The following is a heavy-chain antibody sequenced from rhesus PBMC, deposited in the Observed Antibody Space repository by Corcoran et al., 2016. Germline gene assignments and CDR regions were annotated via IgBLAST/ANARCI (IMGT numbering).Heavy chain of an antibody. Sequence: QVQLQESGPGLVKPSETLSLTCAVSGGSISSGYYYWSWIPQPPGKGLEWFGYNTDNGRTPYYPSLKSRVTISRDTSKNQFSLKLSSVTAADTAVYYCARHGILDAFDFWGQGLRVTVSS. D-gene: IGHD2-21*01. CDR1: GGSISSGYYY. CDR3: ARHGILDAFDF. V-gene: IGHV4-122*02. J-gene: IGHJ3*01. CDR2: NTDNGRT.